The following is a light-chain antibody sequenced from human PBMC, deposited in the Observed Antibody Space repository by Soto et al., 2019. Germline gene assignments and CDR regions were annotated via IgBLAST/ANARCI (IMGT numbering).Light chain of an antibody. V-gene: IGKV2-28*01. CDR1: QSLLHSNGYND. J-gene: IGKJ1*01. Sequence: DIVMTQSPLSLPVTPGEPASISCRSSQSLLHSNGYNDLDWYLQKPGQSPQLLIYLGSNRASGVPDRFSGRGSGTDFKLKISRVEAEDVGVYYCMQALQTPRTFGQGTKVEIK. CDR2: LGS. CDR3: MQALQTPRT.